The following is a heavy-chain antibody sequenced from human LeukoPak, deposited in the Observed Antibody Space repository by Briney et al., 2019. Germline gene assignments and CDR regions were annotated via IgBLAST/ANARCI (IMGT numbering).Heavy chain of an antibody. D-gene: IGHD1-26*01. CDR3: ARGNSGSYSQDWFDP. CDR2: ISWNSGTI. Sequence: GGSLRLSCAASGFTFDDYAMHWVRQVPGKGLEWVSGISWNSGTIGYADSVEGRFTISRDNAKNSLYLQMNSLRAEDMALYYCARGNSGSYSQDWFDPWGQGTLVTVSS. J-gene: IGHJ5*02. CDR1: GFTFDDYA. V-gene: IGHV3-9*03.